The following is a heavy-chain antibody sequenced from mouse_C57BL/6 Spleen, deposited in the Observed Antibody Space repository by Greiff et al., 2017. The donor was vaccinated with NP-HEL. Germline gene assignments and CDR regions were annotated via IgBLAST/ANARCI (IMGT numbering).Heavy chain of an antibody. Sequence: QVQLQQPGAELVKPGASVKLSCKASGYTFTSYWLQWVKQRPGQGLEWIGEIDPSDSYTNYNQKFKGKATLTVDTSSSTAYMQLSSLTSEDSAVYYCATYYGRLYFDVWGTGTTVTVSS. CDR2: IDPSDSYT. CDR3: ATYYGRLYFDV. CDR1: GYTFTSYW. J-gene: IGHJ1*03. V-gene: IGHV1-50*01. D-gene: IGHD1-1*01.